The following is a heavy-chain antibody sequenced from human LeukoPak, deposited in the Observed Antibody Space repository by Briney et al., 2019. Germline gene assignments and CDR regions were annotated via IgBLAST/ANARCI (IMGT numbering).Heavy chain of an antibody. CDR2: INTNTGNP. D-gene: IGHD3-16*02. CDR3: ARSLGQPLTMNWFDP. J-gene: IGHJ5*02. V-gene: IGHV7-4-1*02. CDR1: GYTFTSYA. Sequence: GASVKVSCKASGYTFTSYAMNWVRQAPGQGLEWLGWINTNTGNPTYAQGSTGRVVFSLDTSVSTAYLQISSLKAEDTAVYYCARSLGQPLTMNWFDPWGQGTLVTVS.